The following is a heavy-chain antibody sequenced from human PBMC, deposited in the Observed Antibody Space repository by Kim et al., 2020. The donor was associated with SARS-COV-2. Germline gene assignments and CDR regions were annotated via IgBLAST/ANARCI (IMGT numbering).Heavy chain of an antibody. Sequence: GESLKISCKGSGYSFTSYWISWVRQMPGKGLEWMGRIDPSDSYTNYSPSFQGHVTISADKSISTAYLQWSSLKASDTAMYYCARQASGSGSYYKNNWFDPWGQGTLVTVSS. CDR1: GYSFTSYW. J-gene: IGHJ5*02. CDR2: IDPSDSYT. CDR3: ARQASGSGSYYKNNWFDP. D-gene: IGHD3-10*01. V-gene: IGHV5-10-1*01.